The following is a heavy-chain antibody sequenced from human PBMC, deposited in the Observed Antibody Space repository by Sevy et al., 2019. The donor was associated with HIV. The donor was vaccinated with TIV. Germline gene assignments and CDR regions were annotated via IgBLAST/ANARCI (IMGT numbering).Heavy chain of an antibody. Sequence: ASVKVSCKASGYTFTIYGISWVRQAPEQGLEWMGWISAYSGNTNYAQNLQGRVTMTTDTSTTTAYMELRSLRFDDTAVYHCARTSSYGSGHYFDYWGQGTLVTVSS. CDR2: ISAYSGNT. J-gene: IGHJ4*02. D-gene: IGHD3-10*01. CDR3: ARTSSYGSGHYFDY. CDR1: GYTFTIYG. V-gene: IGHV1-18*01.